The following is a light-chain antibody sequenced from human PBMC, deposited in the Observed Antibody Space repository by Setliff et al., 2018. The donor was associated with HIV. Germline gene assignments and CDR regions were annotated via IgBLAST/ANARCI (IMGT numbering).Light chain of an antibody. CDR2: EVT. CDR3: CSYARGRTYV. Sequence: QSVLTQPASVSRSPGQSITISCTGTNSDVGNYNLVSWYQHHPDKAPKLIIYEVTKRPSGVSNRFSGSKSGSTAALTISGLQAEDEGDYYCCSYARGRTYVFGTGTKVTVL. J-gene: IGLJ1*01. CDR1: NSDVGNYNL. V-gene: IGLV2-23*02.